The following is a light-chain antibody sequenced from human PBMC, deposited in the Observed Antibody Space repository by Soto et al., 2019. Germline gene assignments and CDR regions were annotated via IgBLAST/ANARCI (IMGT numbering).Light chain of an antibody. V-gene: IGKV3-11*01. CDR3: QQRSNWLT. J-gene: IGKJ4*01. CDR1: QSVSSY. Sequence: NVSTKCPANRCLGKEGRSTFSPRASQSVSSYLAWYQQKPGQAPRLLIYDASNRATGIPARFSGSGSGTDFTLTISSLEPEDFAVYYCQQRSNWLTFGGGTKVDIK. CDR2: DAS.